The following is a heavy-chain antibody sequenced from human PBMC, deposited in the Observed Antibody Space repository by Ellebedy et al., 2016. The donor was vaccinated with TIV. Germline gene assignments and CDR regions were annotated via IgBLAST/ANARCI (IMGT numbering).Heavy chain of an antibody. CDR2: INHSGTT. CDR3: VWGSYYDY. CDR1: GASFDPSY. Sequence: MPSETLSLTCAVYGASFDPSYWSWIRQPPGKGVEWIGEINHSGTTTYSPSLRRRATISLDTAKNELSLEVTSVTAADTAMYYCVWGSYYDYWGQGTLVSVSS. D-gene: IGHD3-16*01. V-gene: IGHV4-34*01. J-gene: IGHJ4*02.